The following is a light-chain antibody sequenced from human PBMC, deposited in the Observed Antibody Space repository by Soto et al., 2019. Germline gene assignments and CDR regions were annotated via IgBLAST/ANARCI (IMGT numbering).Light chain of an antibody. Sequence: DIQMTQSPSTLSASVGDRVTITCRASQSISSRLAWYQQKPGKAPKLLIYDASSLESGVPSRFSGRGSGTEFTLTISSLQPDDFATYYCQQYNSYWTFGQGTKVDIK. V-gene: IGKV1-5*01. CDR2: DAS. CDR3: QQYNSYWT. J-gene: IGKJ1*01. CDR1: QSISSR.